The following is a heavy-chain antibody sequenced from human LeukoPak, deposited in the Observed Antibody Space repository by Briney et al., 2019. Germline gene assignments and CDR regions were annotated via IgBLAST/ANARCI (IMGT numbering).Heavy chain of an antibody. V-gene: IGHV1-46*01. CDR2: INPSGGST. D-gene: IGHD3-10*01. CDR3: ARSGSGSYYEYYYYYMDV. J-gene: IGHJ6*03. CDR1: GYTFTSYY. Sequence: SVKVSCKASGYTFTSYYMHWVRPAAGQEREWMGRINPSGGSTSYAQKFQGRVTMTRDTSTSTVYMELSSLRSEDTAVYYCARSGSGSYYEYYYYYMDVWGKGTTVTIS.